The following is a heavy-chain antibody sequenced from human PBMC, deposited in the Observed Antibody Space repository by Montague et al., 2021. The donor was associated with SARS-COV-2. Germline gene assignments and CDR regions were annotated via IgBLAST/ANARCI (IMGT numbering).Heavy chain of an antibody. D-gene: IGHD6-13*01. J-gene: IGHJ4*02. Sequence: SETLSLTCSVSGGSFSSGDSYWGWLGQAPGKGLEWIGDLHYAGSAXYKPSLRSRVTISADTSKNQFSLKLNSVTAADTAVYYCVATYNGNWYYFDYWGQGTLVTVSS. CDR1: GGSFSSGDSY. CDR2: LHYAGSA. V-gene: IGHV4-39*01. CDR3: VATYNGNWYYFDY.